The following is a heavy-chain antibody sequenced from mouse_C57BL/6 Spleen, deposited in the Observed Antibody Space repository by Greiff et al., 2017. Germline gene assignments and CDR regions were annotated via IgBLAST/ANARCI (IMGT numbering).Heavy chain of an antibody. Sequence: EVQVVESGGGLVKPGGSLKLSCAASGSTFSDYGMHWVRQAPEKGLEWVAYISSGSSTIYYADTVKGRFTISRDNAKNTLFLQMTSLRSEDTAMYYCARGGDYDSAWFAYWGQGTLVTVSA. D-gene: IGHD2-4*01. V-gene: IGHV5-17*01. CDR3: ARGGDYDSAWFAY. CDR1: GSTFSDYG. CDR2: ISSGSSTI. J-gene: IGHJ3*01.